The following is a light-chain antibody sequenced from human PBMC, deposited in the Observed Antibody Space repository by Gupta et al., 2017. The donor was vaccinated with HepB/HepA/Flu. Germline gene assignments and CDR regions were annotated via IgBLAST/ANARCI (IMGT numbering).Light chain of an antibody. Sequence: IVLPQSPGTLSLSPGERATLTCRASHSVSSSYLAWFQQKPGQAPRLLIFGASSRATGIPDRFRGIGAETDFTLTINRLEPEDFAVYYCHQYGSSPWTFGQGTKVEIK. CDR2: GAS. J-gene: IGKJ1*01. CDR3: HQYGSSPWT. V-gene: IGKV3-20*01. CDR1: HSVSSSY.